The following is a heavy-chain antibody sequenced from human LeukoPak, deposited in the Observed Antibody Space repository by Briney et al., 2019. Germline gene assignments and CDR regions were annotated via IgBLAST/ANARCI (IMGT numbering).Heavy chain of an antibody. Sequence: ASVTVSCKASGYTFIDYYVHWVRQAPGQGLEWMGWINPNAGGTNYAQKFQGRVTMAWVTSITTTYMELSRLTSDDTAVYYCARAHTTGWYWGQGTQVTVSS. CDR3: ARAHTTGWY. CDR1: GYTFIDYY. J-gene: IGHJ4*02. V-gene: IGHV1-2*02. CDR2: INPNAGGT. D-gene: IGHD6-19*01.